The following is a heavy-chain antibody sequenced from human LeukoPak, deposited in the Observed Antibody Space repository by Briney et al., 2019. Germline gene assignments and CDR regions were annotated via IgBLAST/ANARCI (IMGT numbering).Heavy chain of an antibody. Sequence: GGSLRLSCAASGFTFSNYVMNWVRQAPGKGLEWASTISASGSSTYYADSVKGRFTISRDNSKNTLYLQMNSLRAEDTAVYYCAKRYDSGTFDYWGQGTLVTVSS. CDR1: GFTFSNYV. CDR3: AKRYDSGTFDY. D-gene: IGHD3-10*01. V-gene: IGHV3-23*01. CDR2: ISASGSST. J-gene: IGHJ4*02.